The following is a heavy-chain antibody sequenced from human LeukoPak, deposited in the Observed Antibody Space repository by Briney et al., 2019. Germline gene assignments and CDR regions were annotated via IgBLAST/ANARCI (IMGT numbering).Heavy chain of an antibody. Sequence: GGSLRLSCAASGFTFDYSAMTWVRQAPEKGLEWVSTINTGDITFYANSVKGRFTISRDNAKNSLYLQMNSLRAEDTAVHYCAKEDRIGIAAAIDYWGQGTLVTVSS. CDR3: AKEDRIGIAAAIDY. CDR2: INTGDIT. V-gene: IGHV3-23*01. CDR1: GFTFDYSA. D-gene: IGHD6-13*01. J-gene: IGHJ4*02.